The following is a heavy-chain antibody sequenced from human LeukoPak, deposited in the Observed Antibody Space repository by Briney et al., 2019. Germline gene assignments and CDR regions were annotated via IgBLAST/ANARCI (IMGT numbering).Heavy chain of an antibody. V-gene: IGHV3-7*01. J-gene: IGHJ6*03. Sequence: GGSLRLSCAASGFTFSSYWMSWVRQAPGKGLEWVANIKQDGSEKYYVDSVKGRFTISRDNAKNSLYLQMNSLRAEDTAVYYCAREQWLVPHEYYYMDVWGKGTTV. CDR3: AREQWLVPHEYYYMDV. CDR1: GFTFSSYW. CDR2: IKQDGSEK. D-gene: IGHD6-19*01.